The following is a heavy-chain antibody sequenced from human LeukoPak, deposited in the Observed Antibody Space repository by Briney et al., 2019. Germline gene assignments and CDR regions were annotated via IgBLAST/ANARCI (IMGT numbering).Heavy chain of an antibody. D-gene: IGHD5-24*01. CDR3: AKDGYKWNFDS. CDR2: ISSTSSTI. Sequence: PGGSLRLSCAASGFXFSSYSMNWVRQAPGKGLEWVSYISSTSSTIYYADSVKGRFTISRDNAKNSLYLQMKSLRDEDTAVYYCAKDGYKWNFDSWGQGTLVTVSS. CDR1: GFXFSSYS. J-gene: IGHJ4*02. V-gene: IGHV3-48*02.